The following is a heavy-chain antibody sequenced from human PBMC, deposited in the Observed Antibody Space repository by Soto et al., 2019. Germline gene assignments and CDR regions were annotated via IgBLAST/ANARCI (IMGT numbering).Heavy chain of an antibody. CDR1: GFSFTGYY. CDR3: AKDLTRQLAYWLDP. D-gene: IGHD6-6*01. Sequence: ASVKVSCKASGFSFTGYYIHWLRQAPGQGLEWMGWINAHSGGTEYAQKFQGRVTLTRDTSIATAYLTLTSLTSDDTALYYCAKDLTRQLAYWLDPWGEGTQVTVSS. CDR2: INAHSGGT. V-gene: IGHV1-2*02. J-gene: IGHJ5*02.